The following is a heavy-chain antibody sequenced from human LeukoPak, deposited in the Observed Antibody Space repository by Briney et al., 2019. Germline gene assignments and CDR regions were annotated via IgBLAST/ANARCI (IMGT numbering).Heavy chain of an antibody. CDR2: IYTSGST. CDR1: GGSISSSSYY. J-gene: IGHJ4*02. Sequence: SETLSLTCTVSGGSISSSSYYWSWLRQPAGKGLEWIGRIYTSGSTNYNPSLKSRVTMSVDTSKNQFSLKLSSVTAADTAFYYCARHLPSPELQFYFDYWDQGTLVTVSS. CDR3: ARHLPSPELQFYFDY. V-gene: IGHV4-61*02. D-gene: IGHD5-24*01.